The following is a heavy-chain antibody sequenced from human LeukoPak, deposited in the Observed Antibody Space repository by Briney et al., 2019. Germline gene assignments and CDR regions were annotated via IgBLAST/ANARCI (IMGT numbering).Heavy chain of an antibody. CDR2: INPNSGGT. D-gene: IGHD3-22*01. V-gene: IGHV1-2*02. Sequence: ASVKVSCKASGYTFTGYYMHWVRQAPGQGLEWMGWINPNSGGTNYAQKFQGRVTMTRDTSISTAYMELSRLRSDDTAVYYCAREGPIDYYYDSSGYFYWGQGTPVTVSS. CDR3: AREGPIDYYYDSSGYFY. CDR1: GYTFTGYY. J-gene: IGHJ4*02.